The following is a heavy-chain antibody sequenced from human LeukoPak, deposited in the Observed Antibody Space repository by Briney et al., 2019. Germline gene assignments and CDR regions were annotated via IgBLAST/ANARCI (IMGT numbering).Heavy chain of an antibody. CDR2: ICSICCYI. Sequence: GGSLRLSCTASGFTFGDYAMSWVRQAPVKGLEWVSSICSICCYIYYADSVKGRFTISRDNAKNSLYLQMNSLRAEDTAVYYCAREISRTSADSGWLRRYCFDYWGQGTLVTVSS. V-gene: IGHV3-21*01. CDR1: GFTFGDYA. CDR3: AREISRTSADSGWLRRYCFDY. J-gene: IGHJ4*02. D-gene: IGHD5-12*01.